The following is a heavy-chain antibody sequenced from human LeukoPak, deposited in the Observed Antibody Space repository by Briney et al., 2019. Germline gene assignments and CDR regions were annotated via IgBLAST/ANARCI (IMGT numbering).Heavy chain of an antibody. CDR3: ARHFRPARRGFDY. V-gene: IGHV4-59*08. CDR2: IYYSGST. CDR1: GGSVSSYY. Sequence: SETLSLTCTVSGGSVSSYYWSWIRQPPGNGLEWIGFIYYSGSTNYNPSLKSRVTISVDTSKNQFSLKLSSVTAADTAVYYCARHFRPARRGFDYWGQGTLVTVSS. J-gene: IGHJ4*02. D-gene: IGHD6-6*01.